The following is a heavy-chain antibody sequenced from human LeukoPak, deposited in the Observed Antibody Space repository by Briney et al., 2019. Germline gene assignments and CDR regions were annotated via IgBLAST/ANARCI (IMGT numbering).Heavy chain of an antibody. D-gene: IGHD3-16*02. CDR1: GFSLSTSGMR. CDR3: ARSSTVYYDYVWGSYRPTYYFDY. J-gene: IGHJ4*02. Sequence: SGPTLVNPTQTLTLTCTFSGFSLSTSGMRVSWIRQPPRKALEWLARIGWDDDKFYSTSLKTRLTISKDTSKNQVVLTMTNMDPVDTATYYCARSSTVYYDYVWGSYRPTYYFDYWGQGTLVTVSS. CDR2: IGWDDDK. V-gene: IGHV2-70*04.